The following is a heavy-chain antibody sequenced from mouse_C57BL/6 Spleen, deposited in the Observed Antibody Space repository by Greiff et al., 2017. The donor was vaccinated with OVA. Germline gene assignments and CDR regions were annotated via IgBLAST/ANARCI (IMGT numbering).Heavy chain of an antibody. Sequence: QVQLQQSGPELVKPGASVKISCKASGYAFSSSWMNWVKQRPGKGLEWIGRIYPGDGDTNYNGKFKGKATLTADKSSSTAYMQLSSLTSEDSAVYFCARQLCMDDWGQGTSVTVSS. V-gene: IGHV1-82*01. D-gene: IGHD4-1*02. CDR3: ARQLCMDD. CDR2: IYPGDGDT. CDR1: GYAFSSSW. J-gene: IGHJ4*01.